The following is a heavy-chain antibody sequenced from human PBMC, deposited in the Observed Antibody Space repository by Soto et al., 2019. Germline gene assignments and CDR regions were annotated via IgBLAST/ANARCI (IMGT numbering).Heavy chain of an antibody. CDR3: ARDSSGFHWYFDL. V-gene: IGHV6-1*01. D-gene: IGHD3-22*01. Sequence: QAQLQQSGPGLVKPSQNLSLICAISGDSISSATATWSWIRQSPSRGLEWLGRTYYRSKWYIDYALSVKSRTVITTDTSKNQLSLQLNSVTPEDTAVYFCARDSSGFHWYFDLWGRGTVVTVSS. CDR1: GDSISSATAT. J-gene: IGHJ2*01. CDR2: TYYRSKWYI.